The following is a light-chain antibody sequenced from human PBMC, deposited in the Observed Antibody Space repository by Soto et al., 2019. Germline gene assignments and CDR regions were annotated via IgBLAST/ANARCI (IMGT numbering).Light chain of an antibody. CDR2: GAD. V-gene: IGKV3-15*01. J-gene: IGKJ1*01. CDR3: QQYDNWPPKWT. CDR1: QSVSSS. Sequence: EIVMTQSPATLSVSPGERATLSFRAFQSVSSSLAWYQQKPGQAPRLLIYGADARATGIPARFSGSGSGTEFTLTISSLQSEDFAVYYCQQYDNWPPKWTFGQGTKVDI.